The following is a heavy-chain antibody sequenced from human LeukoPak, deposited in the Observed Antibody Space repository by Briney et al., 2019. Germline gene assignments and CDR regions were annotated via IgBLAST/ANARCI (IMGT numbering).Heavy chain of an antibody. V-gene: IGHV4-4*08. CDR2: ISSSGST. CDR1: GGPISTYY. J-gene: IGHJ5*02. D-gene: IGHD6-19*01. Sequence: SETLSLTCTVSGGPISTYYWSWIRQPPGKGLEWIGRISSSGSTNYNPSLKSRVTISVDTSKNQFSLKLSSVTAADTAVYYCARDHNSGWEYNWFDPWGQGTLVTVSS. CDR3: ARDHNSGWEYNWFDP.